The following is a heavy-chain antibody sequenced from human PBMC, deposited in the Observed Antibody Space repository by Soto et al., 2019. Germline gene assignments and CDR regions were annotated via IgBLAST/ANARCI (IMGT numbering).Heavy chain of an antibody. CDR2: ISSSSGYI. J-gene: IGHJ6*02. Sequence: EVQLVESGGGLVKPGGSLRLSCAASGFTFSTYSMNWVRQAPGKGLEWVSSISSSSGYIYYADSVKGRFTISRDVAKNSLSLQMNSLRAEDTAVYYCARVRSYSYGQGYGMDVWGQGTTVTVSS. D-gene: IGHD5-18*01. V-gene: IGHV3-21*01. CDR1: GFTFSTYS. CDR3: ARVRSYSYGQGYGMDV.